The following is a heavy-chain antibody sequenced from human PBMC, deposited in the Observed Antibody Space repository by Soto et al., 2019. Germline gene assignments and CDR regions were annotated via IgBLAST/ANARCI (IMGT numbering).Heavy chain of an antibody. CDR2: ISGSGGST. Sequence: GGSLRLSCAASGFTFSSYAMSWVRQAPGKGLEWVSAISGSGGSTYYADSVKGRFTISRDNSKNTLYLQMNSLRAEDTAVYYCEKDRQITMIEGAFDIWGQGTIVTVSS. D-gene: IGHD3-22*01. V-gene: IGHV3-23*01. J-gene: IGHJ3*02. CDR3: EKDRQITMIEGAFDI. CDR1: GFTFSSYA.